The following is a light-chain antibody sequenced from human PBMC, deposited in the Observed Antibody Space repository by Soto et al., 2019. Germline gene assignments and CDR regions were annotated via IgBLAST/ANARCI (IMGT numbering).Light chain of an antibody. J-gene: IGKJ5*01. CDR1: QNIHSF. Sequence: DIQMTQSPSSLAASVGERFTITCRASQNIHSFLNWYQQKPGKAPQVLIYGGSALQSGVPSRFSGSGSGTDFTLTISSLQPEDFATYYCQQLNSYPLTFGQGTRLEIK. CDR2: GGS. CDR3: QQLNSYPLT. V-gene: IGKV1-39*01.